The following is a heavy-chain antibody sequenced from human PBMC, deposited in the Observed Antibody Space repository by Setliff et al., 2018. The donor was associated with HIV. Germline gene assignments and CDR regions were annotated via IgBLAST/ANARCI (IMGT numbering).Heavy chain of an antibody. CDR3: AKTIGRYFDIFDN. Sequence: PSETLSLTCTVSGGSISSSSYYWGWIRQPPGKGLEWIGNIYYSGSTYYNPSLKSRVTTSVDTPKNQFSLKLNSVTAADTAVYYCAKTIGRYFDIFDNWGQGTLVTVS. V-gene: IGHV4-39*01. D-gene: IGHD3-9*01. J-gene: IGHJ4*02. CDR2: IYYSGST. CDR1: GGSISSSSYY.